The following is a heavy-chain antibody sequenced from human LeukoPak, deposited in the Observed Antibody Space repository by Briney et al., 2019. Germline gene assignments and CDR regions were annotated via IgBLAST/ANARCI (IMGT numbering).Heavy chain of an antibody. CDR3: AKDLYYYDSNGYYALGY. D-gene: IGHD3-22*01. CDR1: GFSFSSFG. V-gene: IGHV3-30*18. J-gene: IGHJ4*02. Sequence: PGRSLRLSCAASGFSFSSFGMHWVRQAPGKGLEWVAVISYDGSNKYYADSVKGRFTISRDNSKNTLYLQMNSLRAEDTAVYYCAKDLYYYDSNGYYALGYWGQGTLVTVSS. CDR2: ISYDGSNK.